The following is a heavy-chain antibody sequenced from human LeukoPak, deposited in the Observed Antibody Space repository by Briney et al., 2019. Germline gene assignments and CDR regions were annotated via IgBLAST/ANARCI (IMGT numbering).Heavy chain of an antibody. D-gene: IGHD3-22*01. CDR1: SGSISGYY. CDR3: AREKENLYYYDSSGYPNWFDP. CDR2: INHSGST. Sequence: SETLSLTCTVSSGSISGYYWSWIRQPPGKGLEWIGEINHSGSTNYNPSLKSRVTISVDTSKNQFSLKLSSVTAADTAVYYCAREKENLYYYDSSGYPNWFDPWGQGTLVTVSS. V-gene: IGHV4-34*01. J-gene: IGHJ5*02.